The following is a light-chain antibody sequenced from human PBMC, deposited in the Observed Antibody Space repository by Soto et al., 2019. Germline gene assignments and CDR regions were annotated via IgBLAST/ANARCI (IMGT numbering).Light chain of an antibody. CDR2: EVS. CDR1: SSDVGAYNY. J-gene: IGLJ1*01. CDR3: SSYTGAYTLV. V-gene: IGLV2-14*01. Sequence: QSVLAQPAPVSGSPGQSIAISCTGTSSDVGAYNYVSWYQQHPGKAPKLIVHEVSDRPSGVSDRFSGSKSGNTASLTISGLQAEDEADYYCSSYTGAYTLVFGTGTKVTVL.